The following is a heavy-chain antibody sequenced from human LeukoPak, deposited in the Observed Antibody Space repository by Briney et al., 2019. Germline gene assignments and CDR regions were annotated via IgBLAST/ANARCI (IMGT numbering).Heavy chain of an antibody. CDR1: GGSFSGYY. D-gene: IGHD5-18*01. J-gene: IGHJ5*02. Sequence: MPSETLSLTCAVYGGSFSGYYWSWIRQPPGKGLEWIGQINHSGSTNYNPSLKSRVTISVDTSKNQFSLKLSSVTAADTAVYYCARGRYRFDPWGQGTLVTVSS. CDR3: ARGRYRFDP. CDR2: INHSGST. V-gene: IGHV4-34*01.